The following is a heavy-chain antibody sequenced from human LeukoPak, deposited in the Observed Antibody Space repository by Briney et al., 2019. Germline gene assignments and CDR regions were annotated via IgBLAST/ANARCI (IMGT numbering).Heavy chain of an antibody. V-gene: IGHV5-51*01. D-gene: IGHD2-2*01. CDR3: ASGGYCSSTSCLPFDY. Sequence: GESLKISCKGSGYSFTSYWIGWVRQMPVKGLEWMGIIYPGDSDTRYSPSFQGQVTISADKSISTAYLQWSSLKASDTAMYYCASGGYCSSTSCLPFDYWGQGTLVTVSS. CDR2: IYPGDSDT. J-gene: IGHJ4*02. CDR1: GYSFTSYW.